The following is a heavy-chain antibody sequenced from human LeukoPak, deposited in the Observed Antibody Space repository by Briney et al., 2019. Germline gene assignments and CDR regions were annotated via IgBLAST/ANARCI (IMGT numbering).Heavy chain of an antibody. J-gene: IGHJ4*02. V-gene: IGHV3-73*01. Sequence: GGSLRLSCAASGFTFSGSAMHWVRQASGKGLEWVGRIRSKANSYATAYAASVKGRFTISRDDSKNTAYLQMNSLKTEDTAVYYCTYYDSSGRFDYWGQGNLVTVSS. CDR1: GFTFSGSA. CDR2: IRSKANSYAT. D-gene: IGHD3-22*01. CDR3: TYYDSSGRFDY.